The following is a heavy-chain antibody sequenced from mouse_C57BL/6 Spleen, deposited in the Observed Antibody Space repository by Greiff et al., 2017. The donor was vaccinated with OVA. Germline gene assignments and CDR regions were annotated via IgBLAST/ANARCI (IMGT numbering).Heavy chain of an antibody. CDR3: ARYGSSPLYAMDY. V-gene: IGHV5-17*01. D-gene: IGHD1-1*01. J-gene: IGHJ4*01. CDR1: GFTFSDYG. CDR2: ISSGSSTI. Sequence: EVQVVESGGGLEKPGGSLKLSCAASGFTFSDYGMHWVRQAPEKGLEWVAYISSGSSTIYYADTVKGRFTISRDNAKNTLFLQMTSLRSEDTAMYYCARYGSSPLYAMDYWGQGTSVTVSS.